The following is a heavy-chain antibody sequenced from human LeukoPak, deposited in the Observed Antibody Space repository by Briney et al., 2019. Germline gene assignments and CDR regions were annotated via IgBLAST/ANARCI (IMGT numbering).Heavy chain of an antibody. D-gene: IGHD3-9*01. Sequence: GGSLRLSCAASGFTFDDYAMHWVRQAPGKGLEGVSLISGDGGSTYYADSVKGRFTISRDNSKNFLYLQMNSLRTEDTALYYCAKDMGILTGYFDWGQGILVTVSS. CDR1: GFTFDDYA. CDR2: ISGDGGST. CDR3: AKDMGILTGYFD. V-gene: IGHV3-43*02. J-gene: IGHJ4*02.